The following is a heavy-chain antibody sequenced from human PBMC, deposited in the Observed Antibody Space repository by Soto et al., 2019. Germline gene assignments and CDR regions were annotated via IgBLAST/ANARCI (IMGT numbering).Heavy chain of an antibody. D-gene: IGHD3-3*01. CDR2: IYPSDSDT. V-gene: IGHV5-51*01. J-gene: IGHJ4*02. Sequence: GEPRQISCKGSGYNFAGYWIAWVRQMTGKGLELMGIIYPSDSDTRYRPSFQGQVTISADKSISSAYLQWSSLRASDTAMYYCARGGVSTRTFDYWGQGTPVTVSS. CDR1: GYNFAGYW. CDR3: ARGGVSTRTFDY.